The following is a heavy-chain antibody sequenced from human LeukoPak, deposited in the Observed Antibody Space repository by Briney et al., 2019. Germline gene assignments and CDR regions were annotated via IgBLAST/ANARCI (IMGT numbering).Heavy chain of an antibody. CDR1: GGPISSYY. CDR3: ARRGGRTGGYYYYMDV. J-gene: IGHJ6*03. Sequence: SETLSLTCTVSGGPISSYYWSWIRQPAGKGLEWIGRIYTSGSTYYNPSLKSRVTISVDTSKNQFSLKLSSVTAADTAVYYCARRGGRTGGYYYYMDVWGKGTTVTVSS. CDR2: IYTSGST. D-gene: IGHD1-1*01. V-gene: IGHV4-4*07.